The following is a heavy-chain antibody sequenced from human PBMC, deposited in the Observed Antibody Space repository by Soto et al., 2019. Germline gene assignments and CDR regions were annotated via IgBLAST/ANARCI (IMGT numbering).Heavy chain of an antibody. D-gene: IGHD2-15*01. CDR1: GYTFTSYG. Sequence: QVQLVQSGAEVKKPGASVKVSCKASGYTFTSYGISWVRQAPGQGLEWMGWISAYNGNTNYAQKLQGRVTMTTDTSTSTAYMELRSLRSDDTAVYYCARDLSGYCGGGSCRRVYNWFDPWGQGTLVTVSS. J-gene: IGHJ5*02. CDR2: ISAYNGNT. V-gene: IGHV1-18*01. CDR3: ARDLSGYCGGGSCRRVYNWFDP.